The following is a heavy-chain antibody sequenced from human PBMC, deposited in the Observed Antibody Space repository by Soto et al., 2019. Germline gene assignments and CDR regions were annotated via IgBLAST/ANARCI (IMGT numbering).Heavy chain of an antibody. V-gene: IGHV3-23*01. CDR3: AIPYKKGLSRAFDI. Sequence: GGSLRLSCAASGFTFSSYAMSWVRQAPGKGLEWVSAISGSGGSTYYADSVKGRFTISRVNSKNTLYLQMNSLRAEDTAVYYCAIPYKKGLSRAFDIWGQGTMVTVSS. D-gene: IGHD3-10*01. J-gene: IGHJ3*02. CDR1: GFTFSSYA. CDR2: ISGSGGST.